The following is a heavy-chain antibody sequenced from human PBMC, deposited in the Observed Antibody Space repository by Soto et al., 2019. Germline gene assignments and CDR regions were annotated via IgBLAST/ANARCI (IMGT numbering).Heavy chain of an antibody. CDR2: FDPEDGET. Sequence: ASVKVSCKVSGYTLTELSMHWVRQAPGKGLEWMGGFDPEDGETIYAQKFQGRVTMTEDTSTDTAYMELSSLRSEDTAVYYCATSYYDFLSGYHPFVSWFDPWGQGTLVTVYS. D-gene: IGHD3-3*01. CDR3: ATSYYDFLSGYHPFVSWFDP. J-gene: IGHJ5*02. V-gene: IGHV1-24*01. CDR1: GYTLTELS.